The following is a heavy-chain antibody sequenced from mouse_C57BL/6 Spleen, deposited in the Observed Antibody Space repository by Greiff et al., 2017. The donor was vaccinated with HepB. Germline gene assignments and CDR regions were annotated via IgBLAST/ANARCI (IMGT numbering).Heavy chain of an antibody. V-gene: IGHV1-50*01. J-gene: IGHJ4*01. CDR3: ARRGLYYGLGYYAMDY. Sequence: QVQLQQPGAELVKPGASVKLSCKASGYTFTSYWMQWVKQRPGQGLEWIGEIDPSDSYTNYNQKFKGKATLTVDTSSSTAYMQLSSLPSEDSAVYYCARRGLYYGLGYYAMDYWGQGTSVTVSS. CDR2: IDPSDSYT. D-gene: IGHD2-1*01. CDR1: GYTFTSYW.